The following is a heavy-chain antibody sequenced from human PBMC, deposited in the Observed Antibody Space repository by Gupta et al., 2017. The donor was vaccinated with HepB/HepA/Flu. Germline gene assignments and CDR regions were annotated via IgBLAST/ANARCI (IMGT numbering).Heavy chain of an antibody. Sequence: EVQLVESGGGLVKPGGSLRLSCAASGFTFSIFSMNWVRQAPGKGLEWVSSISSSSTYIYYADSVKGRFTISRDNAKNSLYLQMNSLRAEDTAVYYCARVLTIFGVVTKGTLDYWGQGTLVTVSS. D-gene: IGHD3-3*01. CDR2: ISSSSTYI. J-gene: IGHJ4*02. CDR1: GFTFSIFS. CDR3: ARVLTIFGVVTKGTLDY. V-gene: IGHV3-21*01.